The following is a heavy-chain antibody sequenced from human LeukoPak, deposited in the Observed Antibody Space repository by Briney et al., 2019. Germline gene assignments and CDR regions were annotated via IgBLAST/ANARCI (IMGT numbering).Heavy chain of an antibody. CDR2: ISSSSSYT. CDR1: GFTFSDYY. CDR3: ARWGAQRTADY. Sequence: PGGSLRLSCAASGFTFSDYYMSWIRQAPGKGLEWVSYISSSSSYTNYADSVKGRFTISRDNAKNSLYLQMNSLRAEDTAVYYCARWGAQRTADYWGQGTLVAVSS. D-gene: IGHD2-2*01. V-gene: IGHV3-11*03. J-gene: IGHJ4*02.